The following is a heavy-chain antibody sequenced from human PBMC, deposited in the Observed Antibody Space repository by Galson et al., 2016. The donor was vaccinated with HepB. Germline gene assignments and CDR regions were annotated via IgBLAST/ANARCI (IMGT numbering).Heavy chain of an antibody. J-gene: IGHJ5*02. CDR1: GFTFSSYG. V-gene: IGHV3-33*06. CDR2: IWYNGSNK. D-gene: IGHD3-3*01. Sequence: SLRLSCAASGFTFSSYGMHWVRQAPGKGLEWVAVIWYNGSNKFYADSVKGRFTISRDNSKSVSYLQMNSLTVEDTAVYYCAKAGYFDLWSGFSDHWGQGSLVTVSS. CDR3: AKAGYFDLWSGFSDH.